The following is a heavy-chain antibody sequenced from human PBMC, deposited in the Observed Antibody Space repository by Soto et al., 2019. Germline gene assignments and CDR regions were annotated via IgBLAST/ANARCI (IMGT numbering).Heavy chain of an antibody. V-gene: IGHV4-39*01. CDR3: ARQVVTASSPMYYFDY. CDR2: IFYAGST. CDR1: GGSISRTYYY. Sequence: PSETLSLTCAVSGGSISRTYYYGGWIRQPPGKGLEWIGSIFYAGSTYYNPSLKSRVTISVDTSKSQFSLKLSSVTAADTAIYYCARQVVTASSPMYYFDYWGQGTLVTVS. J-gene: IGHJ4*02. D-gene: IGHD2-21*02.